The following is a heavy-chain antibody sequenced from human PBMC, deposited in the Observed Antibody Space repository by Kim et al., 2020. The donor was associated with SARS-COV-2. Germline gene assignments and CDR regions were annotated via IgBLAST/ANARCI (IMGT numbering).Heavy chain of an antibody. CDR3: STSGWPIHPGAEYFQH. Sequence: GGSLRLSCAASGFTFSNAWMSWVRQAPGKGLEWVGRLKSKTDGGTADYAAPVKGRFTISRDDSKNTLYLEMNSLKSEDTAVYYCSTSGWPIHPGAEYFQHWGQGTLVTVSS. CDR2: LKSKTDGGTA. D-gene: IGHD6-19*01. J-gene: IGHJ1*01. CDR1: GFTFSNAW. V-gene: IGHV3-15*01.